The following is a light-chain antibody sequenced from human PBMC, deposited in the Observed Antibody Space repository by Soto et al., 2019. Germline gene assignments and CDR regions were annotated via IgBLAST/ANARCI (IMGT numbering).Light chain of an antibody. CDR3: QQYGSSRFT. CDR1: QSISSSY. V-gene: IGKV3-20*01. Sequence: EIVLTQSPGTLSLSPGERATLSCRASQSISSSYLAWYQQKPGQAPRLLVYGASSRATGIPVRFSGSGSGTDFTLTISRLESEDFAVYYCQQYGSSRFTFGPGTKVDIK. CDR2: GAS. J-gene: IGKJ3*01.